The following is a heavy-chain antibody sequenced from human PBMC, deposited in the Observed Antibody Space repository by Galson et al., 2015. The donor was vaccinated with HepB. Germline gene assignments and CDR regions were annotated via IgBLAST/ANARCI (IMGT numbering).Heavy chain of an antibody. CDR2: ISSSSSTI. V-gene: IGHV3-48*02. D-gene: IGHD3-22*01. CDR3: ARDVGLLEWPTFDY. J-gene: IGHJ4*02. Sequence: SLRLSCAASGFTFSSYSMNWVHQAPGKGLEWVSYISSSSSTIYYADSVKGRFTISRDNAKNTLYLQMNSLRDEDTAVYYCARDVGLLEWPTFDYWGQGTLVTVSS. CDR1: GFTFSSYS.